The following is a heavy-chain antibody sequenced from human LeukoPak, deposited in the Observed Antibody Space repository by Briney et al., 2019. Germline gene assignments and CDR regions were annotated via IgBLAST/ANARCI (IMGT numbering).Heavy chain of an antibody. CDR2: ISTYNGNT. V-gene: IGHV1-18*01. J-gene: IGHJ4*02. D-gene: IGHD2-2*01. CDR1: GYTFTSYG. Sequence: GASVKVSXKASGYTFTSYGISWVRQAPGQGLEWMGWISTYNGNTNYAQKVQGRVTMTTDTSTSTAYMELRSLRSDDTAVYYCARDVVVPAAKRKYYFDYWGQGTLVTVSS. CDR3: ARDVVVPAAKRKYYFDY.